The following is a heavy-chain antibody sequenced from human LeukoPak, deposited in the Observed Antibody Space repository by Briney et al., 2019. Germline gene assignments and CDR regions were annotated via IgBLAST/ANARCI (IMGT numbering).Heavy chain of an antibody. V-gene: IGHV4-39*07. CDR2: IYYSGST. J-gene: IGHJ4*02. D-gene: IGHD2-2*01. Sequence: SETLSLTCTVSGGSINSSSYYWGWIRQPPGKGLEWIGSIYYSGSTYYNPSLKSRVTISVDTPKNQFSLKLSSVTAADTAVYYCARDWRDIVVVPAARGFDYWGQGTLVTVSS. CDR1: GGSINSSSYY. CDR3: ARDWRDIVVVPAARGFDY.